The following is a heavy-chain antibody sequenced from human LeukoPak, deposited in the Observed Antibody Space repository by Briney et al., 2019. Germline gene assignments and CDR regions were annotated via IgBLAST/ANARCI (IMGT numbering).Heavy chain of an antibody. J-gene: IGHJ3*02. CDR2: INPNSGGT. Sequence: ASVKVSCKASGYTFTGYYMHWVRQAPGQGLEWMGWINPNSGGTNYAQKFQGRVTMTEDTSTDTAYMELSSLRSEDTAVYYCATYSGYALHDAFDIWGQGTMVTVSS. D-gene: IGHD5-12*01. V-gene: IGHV1-2*02. CDR1: GYTFTGYY. CDR3: ATYSGYALHDAFDI.